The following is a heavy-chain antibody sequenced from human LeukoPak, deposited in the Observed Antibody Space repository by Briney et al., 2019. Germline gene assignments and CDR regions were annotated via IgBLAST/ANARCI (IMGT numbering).Heavy chain of an antibody. D-gene: IGHD2-2*02. V-gene: IGHV1-8*01. CDR3: ARGSRYRSSTSCYMGWGYYYYGMDV. CDR1: GYTFTSYD. J-gene: IGHJ6*02. CDR2: MNPNSGNT. Sequence: ASVKVSCKASGYTFTSYDINWVRQATGQGLEWMGWMNPNSGNTGYAQKFQGRVTMTRNTSISTAYMELSSLRSEDTAVYYCARGSRYRSSTSCYMGWGYYYYGMDVWGQGTTVTVSS.